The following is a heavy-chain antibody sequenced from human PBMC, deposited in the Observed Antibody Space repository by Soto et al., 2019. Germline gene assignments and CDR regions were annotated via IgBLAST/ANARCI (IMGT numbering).Heavy chain of an antibody. V-gene: IGHV5-51*01. D-gene: IGHD3-22*01. Sequence: GESLKISCKGSGYSFTSYWIGWVRQMPGKGLEWMGIIYPGDSDTRYSPSFQGQVTISADKSISTAYLQWSSLKASDTAMYYCARQPNQYYYDSSGYRATTFDIWGQGTMVTV. J-gene: IGHJ3*02. CDR3: ARQPNQYYYDSSGYRATTFDI. CDR2: IYPGDSDT. CDR1: GYSFTSYW.